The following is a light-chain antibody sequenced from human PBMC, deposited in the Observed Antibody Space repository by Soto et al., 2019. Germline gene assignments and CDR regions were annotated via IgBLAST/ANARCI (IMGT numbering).Light chain of an antibody. V-gene: IGKV3-11*01. CDR2: NTS. Sequence: EIVLTQSPATLSLSPGDRATLSCRASQSAGGSLAWYQQKPGQAPRLVIYNTSKRATGIPARFSGSGSGTDFTLTISGLEPEDFAVYYCQRRRDWPLSFGGGNKVELK. CDR1: QSAGGS. J-gene: IGKJ4*01. CDR3: QRRRDWPLS.